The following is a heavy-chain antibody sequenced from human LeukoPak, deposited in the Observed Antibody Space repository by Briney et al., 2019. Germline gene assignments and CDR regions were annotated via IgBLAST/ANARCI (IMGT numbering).Heavy chain of an antibody. Sequence: PGGSLRLSCAASGFTFSDYYMSWIRQAPGKGLEWVSYISSSGSTIYYADSVKGRFTISRDNAKNSLYLQMNSLRAEDTAVYYCARGVDSGYCLEPIDYWGQGTLVTVSS. CDR2: ISSSGSTI. D-gene: IGHD3-22*01. J-gene: IGHJ4*02. CDR1: GFTFSDYY. V-gene: IGHV3-11*04. CDR3: ARGVDSGYCLEPIDY.